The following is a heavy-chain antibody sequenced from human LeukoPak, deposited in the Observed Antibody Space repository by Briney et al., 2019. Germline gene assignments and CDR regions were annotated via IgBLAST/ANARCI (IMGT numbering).Heavy chain of an antibody. CDR3: AKDGEYYYDSSGYRDYYYGMDV. CDR1: GFTFSSYA. Sequence: TGGSLRLSCAASGFTFSSYAMTWVRQAPGKGLEWVSVISGSGDTTYYADSVKGRFTISRDNSKNTLYLQMNSLRAEDTAVYYCAKDGEYYYDSSGYRDYYYGMDVWGQGTTVTVS. CDR2: ISGSGDTT. V-gene: IGHV3-23*01. J-gene: IGHJ6*02. D-gene: IGHD3-22*01.